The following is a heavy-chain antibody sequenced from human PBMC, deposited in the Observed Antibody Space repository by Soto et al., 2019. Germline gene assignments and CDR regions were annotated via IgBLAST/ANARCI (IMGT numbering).Heavy chain of an antibody. Sequence: VASVKVSCKASGYTFTSYYMHWVRQAPGQGLEWMGIINPSGGSTSYAQKFQGRVTMTRDTSTSTVYMELSSLRSEDTAVYYCARNHGGTTVDYYYGMDVWGQGTTVTVSS. J-gene: IGHJ6*02. V-gene: IGHV1-46*01. CDR2: INPSGGST. D-gene: IGHD4-4*01. CDR3: ARNHGGTTVDYYYGMDV. CDR1: GYTFTSYY.